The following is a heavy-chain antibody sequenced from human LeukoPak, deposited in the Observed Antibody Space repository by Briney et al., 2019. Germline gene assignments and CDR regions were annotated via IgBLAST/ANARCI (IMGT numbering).Heavy chain of an antibody. V-gene: IGHV4-31*03. CDR3: ARALVTGTPFDY. Sequence: SGTLSLTCTVSGGSISSGGYYWSWIRQHPGKGLEWIGYIYYSGSTYYNPSLKSRVTISVDTSKNQFSLKLSSVTAADTAVCYCARALVTGTPFDYWGQGTLVTVSS. CDR1: GGSISSGGYY. CDR2: IYYSGST. D-gene: IGHD1-7*01. J-gene: IGHJ4*02.